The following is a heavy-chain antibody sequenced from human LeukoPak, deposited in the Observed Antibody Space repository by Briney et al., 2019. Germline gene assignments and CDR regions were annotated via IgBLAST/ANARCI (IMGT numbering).Heavy chain of an antibody. CDR1: GGTFSSYA. J-gene: IGHJ5*02. D-gene: IGHD5-24*01. Sequence: SVKVSCKATGGTFSSYAISSVRQAPGQGLEWMGGIIPIFGTANYAQKFQGRVTITTDESTSTAYMELSSLRSEDTAVYYCARGQWLQTYNWFDPWGQGTLVTVSS. V-gene: IGHV1-69*05. CDR3: ARGQWLQTYNWFDP. CDR2: IIPIFGTA.